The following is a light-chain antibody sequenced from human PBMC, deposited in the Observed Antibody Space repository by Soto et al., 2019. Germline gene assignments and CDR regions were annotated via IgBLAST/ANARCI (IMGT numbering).Light chain of an antibody. V-gene: IGLV2-14*01. CDR3: SSYTSSSTPL. J-gene: IGLJ2*01. CDR2: DVS. Sequence: QSALTQPASVAGWPGQSITISCTGTSSDVGGYNYVSWYQQHPGKAPKLMIYDVSNRPSGVSTRFSGSKSGNTASLTISGLQAEDEADYYCSSYTSSSTPLFGGGTKLTVL. CDR1: SSDVGGYNY.